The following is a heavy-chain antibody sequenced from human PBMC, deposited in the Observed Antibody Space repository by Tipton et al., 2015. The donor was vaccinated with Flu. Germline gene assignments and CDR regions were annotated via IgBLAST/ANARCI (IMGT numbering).Heavy chain of an antibody. Sequence: SLRLSCAASGFTVSSNYMSWVRQAPGKGLEWVSVIYSGGSTYYADSVKGRFTISRDSSKNTLYLQINSLRAEDTAVYYCARVTYYYDSSGYYYGMDVWGQGTTVTVSS. J-gene: IGHJ6*02. CDR2: IYSGGST. D-gene: IGHD3-22*01. CDR3: ARVTYYYDSSGYYYGMDV. CDR1: GFTVSSNY. V-gene: IGHV3-53*01.